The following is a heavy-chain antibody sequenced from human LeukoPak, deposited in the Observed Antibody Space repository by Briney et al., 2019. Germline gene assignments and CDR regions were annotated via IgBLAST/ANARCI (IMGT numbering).Heavy chain of an antibody. J-gene: IGHJ5*02. Sequence: GESLRISCKGSGYSFTSYWISWVRQMPGKGLEWMGRIDPSDSYTNYSPSFQGHVTISADKSISTAYLQWCSLKASDTAMYYCARQDCSGGSCFRNYWFDPWGQGTLVTVSS. CDR3: ARQDCSGGSCFRNYWFDP. CDR2: IDPSDSYT. D-gene: IGHD2-15*01. CDR1: GYSFTSYW. V-gene: IGHV5-10-1*01.